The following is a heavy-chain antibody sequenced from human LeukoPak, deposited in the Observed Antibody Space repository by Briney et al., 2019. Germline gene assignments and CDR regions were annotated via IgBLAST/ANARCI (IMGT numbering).Heavy chain of an antibody. V-gene: IGHV1-2*02. CDR2: INPNSGGT. CDR3: ARDYGDYTPTDAFDI. J-gene: IGHJ3*02. CDR1: GYTLTGYY. D-gene: IGHD4-17*01. Sequence: ASVRVSCKASGYTLTGYYMHWVRQAPGQGLKWMGWINPNSGGTNYAQKFQGRVTMTRDTSISTAYMELSRLRSDDTAVYYCARDYGDYTPTDAFDIWGQGTMVTVSS.